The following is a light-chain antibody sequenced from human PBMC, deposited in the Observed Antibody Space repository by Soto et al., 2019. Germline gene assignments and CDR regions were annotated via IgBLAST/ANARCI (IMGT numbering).Light chain of an antibody. Sequence: DIQMTQSSSSLSASVGDRVTITCQASQDISNYLNWYQQKLGKAPKLLIYNASNLEQGVASRFSGSGSETDFTLTISSLQPEDIATYYCQQYYNLPITFGPGTKVDIK. CDR1: QDISNY. J-gene: IGKJ3*01. V-gene: IGKV1-33*01. CDR3: QQYYNLPIT. CDR2: NAS.